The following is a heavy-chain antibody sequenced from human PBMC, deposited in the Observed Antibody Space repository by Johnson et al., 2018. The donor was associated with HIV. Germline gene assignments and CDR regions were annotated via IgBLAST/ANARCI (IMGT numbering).Heavy chain of an antibody. J-gene: IGHJ3*02. CDR1: GFTFTSYW. D-gene: IGHD6-13*01. Sequence: SCAASGFTFTSYWMSWVRQAPGKGLEWVSAISGSGGSTYYADSVKGRFTISRDNSKNTLYLQMNSLRAEDTALYYCARERTPAAAGTHDAFDIWGQGTMVTVSS. CDR3: ARERTPAAAGTHDAFDI. V-gene: IGHV3-23*01. CDR2: ISGSGGST.